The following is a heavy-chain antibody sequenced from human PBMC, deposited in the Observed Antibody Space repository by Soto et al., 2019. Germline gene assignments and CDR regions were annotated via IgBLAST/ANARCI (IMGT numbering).Heavy chain of an antibody. CDR1: GDSIRSYY. CDR2: IFYSGST. Sequence: QVQLQESGPGLVKPSETLSLTCTVSGDSIRSYYWSWIRQPPGKGLEWIGYIFYSGSTNYNPSLKTRLTISVDTSKNQFSLKLSSVTAADTAGDYCARVYSRGDYFDYWGQGTLVTVSS. CDR3: ARVYSRGDYFDY. D-gene: IGHD3-22*01. V-gene: IGHV4-59*01. J-gene: IGHJ4*02.